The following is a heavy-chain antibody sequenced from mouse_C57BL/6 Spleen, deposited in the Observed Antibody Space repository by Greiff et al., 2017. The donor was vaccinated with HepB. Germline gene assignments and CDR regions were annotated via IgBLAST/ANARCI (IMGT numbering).Heavy chain of an antibody. Sequence: EVQLQQSGPVLVKPGASVKMSCKASGYTFTDYYMNWVKQSHGKSLEWIGVINPYNGGTSYNQKFKGKATLTVDKSSSTAYMELNSLTSEDSAVYYCAPLTAYFDYWGQGTTLTVSS. CDR2: INPYNGGT. D-gene: IGHD4-1*01. J-gene: IGHJ2*01. CDR1: GYTFTDYY. CDR3: APLTAYFDY. V-gene: IGHV1-19*01.